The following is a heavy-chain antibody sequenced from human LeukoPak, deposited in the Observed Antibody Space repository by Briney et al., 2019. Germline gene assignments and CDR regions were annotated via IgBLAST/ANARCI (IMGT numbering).Heavy chain of an antibody. CDR3: ARSRSSSSIDY. Sequence: GGYLRLSCAASGFTFSSYAMHWVRQAPGKGLEWVAVISYDGSNKYCADSVKGRFTISRDNSKNTLYLQMNSLRAEDTAVYYCARSRSSSSIDYWGQGTLVTVSS. CDR2: ISYDGSNK. D-gene: IGHD6-6*01. CDR1: GFTFSSYA. J-gene: IGHJ4*02. V-gene: IGHV3-30-3*01.